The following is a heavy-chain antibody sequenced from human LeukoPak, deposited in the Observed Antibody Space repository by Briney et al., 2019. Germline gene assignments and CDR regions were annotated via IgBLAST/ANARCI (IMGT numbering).Heavy chain of an antibody. D-gene: IGHD3-10*01. Sequence: GGSLRLSCAASGFTFSSYGMHWVRQAPGKGLEWVAVIWYDGSNKYYADSVKGRFTISRDNSKNALYLQMNSLRAEDTAVYYCARDLHHYYGSGSYYNAFGYWGQGTLVTVSS. J-gene: IGHJ4*02. CDR3: ARDLHHYYGSGSYYNAFGY. CDR1: GFTFSSYG. CDR2: IWYDGSNK. V-gene: IGHV3-33*01.